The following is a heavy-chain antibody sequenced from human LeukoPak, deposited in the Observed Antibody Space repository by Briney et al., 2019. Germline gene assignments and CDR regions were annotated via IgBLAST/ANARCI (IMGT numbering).Heavy chain of an antibody. J-gene: IGHJ4*02. D-gene: IGHD5-18*01. CDR2: IYYSGNT. CDR1: GGSIRSTNYF. Sequence: SETLSLTCTVSGGSIRSTNYFWGWIRQPPGKGLEWIGSIYYSGNTYYNLSLTGRVTISIDTSKNQFSLKLTSVTAADTAVYFCATDRISPAMVEDWGQGTLVTVSS. CDR3: ATDRISPAMVED. V-gene: IGHV4-39*07.